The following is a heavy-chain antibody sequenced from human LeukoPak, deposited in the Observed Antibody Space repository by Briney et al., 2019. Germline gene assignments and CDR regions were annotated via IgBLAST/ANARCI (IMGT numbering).Heavy chain of an antibody. CDR3: ARKVYYYDSSGYYLTNWFDP. J-gene: IGHJ5*02. V-gene: IGHV4-59*01. CDR2: IYYSGST. Sequence: SETLSLTCTVSGGSISSYYWSWIRQPPGKGLEWIGYIYYSGSTNYNPSLKSRVTISVDTSKNQFSQKLSSVTAADTAVYYCARKVYYYDSSGYYLTNWFDPWGQGTLVTVSS. CDR1: GGSISSYY. D-gene: IGHD3-22*01.